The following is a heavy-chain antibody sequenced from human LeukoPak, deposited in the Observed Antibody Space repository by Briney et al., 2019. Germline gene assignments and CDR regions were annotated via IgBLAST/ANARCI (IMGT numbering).Heavy chain of an antibody. CDR3: VRTDYGGSFDR. V-gene: IGHV4-39*01. D-gene: IGHD4-23*01. J-gene: IGHJ4*02. Sequence: SETLSLTCTVSGGSISNYYCGWVRQPPGKGLEWIGSISYGGSTYYNPSLKSRVTISIDTSKTQFFLELTSVTAADTAVYYCVRTDYGGSFDRWGQGTLVTVSS. CDR1: GGSISNYY. CDR2: ISYGGST.